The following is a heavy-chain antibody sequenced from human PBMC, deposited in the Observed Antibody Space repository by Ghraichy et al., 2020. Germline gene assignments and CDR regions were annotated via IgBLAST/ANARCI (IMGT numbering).Heavy chain of an antibody. Sequence: GGSLRLSCAASGFTFSSYAISCVRQAPGKGLEWVSAISGSGSSTYDADSVKGRFTISRDNSKNTLYLQMNSLRAEDTAVYYCAKEEGGRAVDYWGQGTLVTVSS. CDR1: GFTFSSYA. CDR3: AKEEGGRAVDY. CDR2: ISGSGSST. V-gene: IGHV3-23*01. J-gene: IGHJ4*02. D-gene: IGHD3-10*01.